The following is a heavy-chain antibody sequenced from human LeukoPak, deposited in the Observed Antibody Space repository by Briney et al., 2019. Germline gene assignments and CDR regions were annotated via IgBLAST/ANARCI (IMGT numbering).Heavy chain of an antibody. Sequence: GGSLRLSCTASGFTFGSYAMSWVRQAPGKGLEWVSGISHDTENTYYGDSVKGRFTISRDNAKNSLYLQMNSLRAEDTAVYYCARGAWAAAGGGHAFDIWGQGTMVTVSS. CDR3: ARGAWAAAGGGHAFDI. CDR1: GFTFGSYA. J-gene: IGHJ3*02. D-gene: IGHD6-13*01. CDR2: ISHDTENT. V-gene: IGHV3-21*01.